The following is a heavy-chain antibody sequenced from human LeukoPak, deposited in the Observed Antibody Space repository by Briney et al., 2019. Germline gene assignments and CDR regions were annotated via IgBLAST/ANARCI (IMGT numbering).Heavy chain of an antibody. V-gene: IGHV4-31*03. CDR2: IYYSGST. CDR1: GGSISSGGYY. D-gene: IGHD2-15*01. Sequence: SETLSLTCTVSGGSISSGGYYWSWIRQHPGKGLEWIGYIYYSGSTYYNPSLQSRVTISVDTSKNQFSLKLTSVTAADTAVYYCARLPVAAHLGAFDLWGPGTMVTVSS. J-gene: IGHJ3*01. CDR3: ARLPVAAHLGAFDL.